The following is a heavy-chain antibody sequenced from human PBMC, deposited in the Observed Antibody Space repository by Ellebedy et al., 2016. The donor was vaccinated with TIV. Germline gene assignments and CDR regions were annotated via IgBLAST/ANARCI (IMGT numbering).Heavy chain of an antibody. J-gene: IGHJ3*02. V-gene: IGHV1-18*01. CDR2: ISAHNGNT. D-gene: IGHD7-27*01. CDR3: ARAPPPRGDRSADAFDI. CDR1: GDTFTSYG. Sequence: ASVKVSCKASGDTFTSYGISWVRQAPGQGLEWMGWISAHNGNTQFAKKFQGRVTMSTDTSTSTAYMELSSLRSEDTAIYYCARAPPPRGDRSADAFDIWGQGTMVTVST.